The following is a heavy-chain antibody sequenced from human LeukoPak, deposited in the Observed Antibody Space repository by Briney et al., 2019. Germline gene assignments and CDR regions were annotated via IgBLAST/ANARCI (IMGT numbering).Heavy chain of an antibody. J-gene: IGHJ5*02. CDR3: ARQAWPQQYCSRTSCYNWFDP. V-gene: IGHV3-30*03. D-gene: IGHD2-2*01. CDR2: ISYDESNK. Sequence: GGSLRLSCAASGFTFSTYGIHWVRQASGKALEWVAVISYDESNKYYADSVKGRFTISRDNSKNTLYLQMTSPRAEDTAVYYCARQAWPQQYCSRTSCYNWFDPWGQGTLVTVSS. CDR1: GFTFSTYG.